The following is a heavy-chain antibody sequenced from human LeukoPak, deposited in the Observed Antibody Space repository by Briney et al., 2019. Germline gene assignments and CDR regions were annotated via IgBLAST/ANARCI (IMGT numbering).Heavy chain of an antibody. V-gene: IGHV4-59*08. J-gene: IGHJ5*02. CDR3: ARHSVYGDWFDP. CDR1: GGSISSYY. CDR2: IYYSGST. Sequence: PSETLSLTCTVSGGSISSYYWSWIRQPPGKGLEWIGYIYYSGSTNYNPSLKSRVTISVDTSKNQFSLKLSSVTAADTAVYYCARHSVYGDWFDPWGQGTLVTVSS. D-gene: IGHD4-17*01.